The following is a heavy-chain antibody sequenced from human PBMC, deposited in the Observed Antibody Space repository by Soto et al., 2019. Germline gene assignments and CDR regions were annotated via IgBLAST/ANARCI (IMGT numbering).Heavy chain of an antibody. CDR3: AKMAMDV. CDR1: GFIFSNYG. Sequence: GGSLRLSCRVSGFIFSNYGMTWVRQAPGKGLEWVSGISGSGGSTYYADSVKGRFAISRDNSKNTLYLQINSLRVEDTAVYYCAKMAMDVWGQGTTVTVSS. V-gene: IGHV3-23*01. J-gene: IGHJ6*02. CDR2: ISGSGGST.